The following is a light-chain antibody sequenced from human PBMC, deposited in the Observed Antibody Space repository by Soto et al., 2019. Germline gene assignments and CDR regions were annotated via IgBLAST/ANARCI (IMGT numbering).Light chain of an antibody. CDR3: QHYNSYSEA. J-gene: IGKJ1*01. CDR2: AAS. Sequence: DIQLTQSPSFLSASVGDRVTITCRASQGISSFLAWYQQKPGKAPQRLIYAASTVVTGVPSRFSGSGSGTEFTLTISSLQPDDFATYYCQHYNSYSEAFGQGTKVDIK. V-gene: IGKV1-9*01. CDR1: QGISSF.